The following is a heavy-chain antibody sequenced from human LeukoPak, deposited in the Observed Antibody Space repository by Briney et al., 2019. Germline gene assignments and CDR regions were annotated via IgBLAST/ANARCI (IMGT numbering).Heavy chain of an antibody. CDR3: ARGFLNYYDSSGPLDY. V-gene: IGHV4-4*07. CDR2: IYTSGST. Sequence: PSETLSLTCTASGGSISSYYWSWIRQPAGKGLEWIGRIYTSGSTNYNPSLKSRVTMSVDTSKNQFSLKLSSVTAADTAVYYCARGFLNYYDSSGPLDYWGQGTLVTVSS. J-gene: IGHJ4*02. D-gene: IGHD3-22*01. CDR1: GGSISSYY.